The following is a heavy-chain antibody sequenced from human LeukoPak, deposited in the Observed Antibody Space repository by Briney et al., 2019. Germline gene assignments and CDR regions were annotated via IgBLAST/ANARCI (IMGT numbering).Heavy chain of an antibody. CDR1: GYTFTTYG. D-gene: IGHD4-11*01. V-gene: IGHV1-18*01. J-gene: IGHJ5*02. CDR3: ARAHYDYSNYVDWFDP. CDR2: ISAYNGNI. Sequence: ASVKVSCKTSGYTFTTYGISWVRQAPGQGLEWMGWISAYNGNINYAQRLQDRVTMTTDTSTSTAFMELRSLRSDDTAVYYCARAHYDYSNYVDWFDPWGQGTLVTVSS.